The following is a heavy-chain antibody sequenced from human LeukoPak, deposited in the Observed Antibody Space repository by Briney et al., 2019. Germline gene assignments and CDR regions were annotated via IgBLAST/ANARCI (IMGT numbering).Heavy chain of an antibody. J-gene: IGHJ4*02. CDR3: AKEGRSLQTY. D-gene: IGHD5-24*01. CDR2: IKEDGTET. CDR1: GFTFSSYS. V-gene: IGHV3-7*03. Sequence: GGSLRLSCAASGFTFSSYSMNWVRLAPGKGLEWVANIKEDGTETYYVDSVKGRFTISRDKAKNSLYLQMNSLRVEDTAVYYCAKEGRSLQTYWGQGTLVTVSS.